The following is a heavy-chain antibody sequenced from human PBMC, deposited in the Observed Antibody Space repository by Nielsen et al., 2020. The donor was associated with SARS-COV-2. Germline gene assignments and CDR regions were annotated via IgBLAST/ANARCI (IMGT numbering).Heavy chain of an antibody. CDR3: ARGVWELPYFDY. J-gene: IGHJ4*02. Sequence: GESLKISCAASGFTFSSYAMHWVRQAPGKGLEWVAVISYDGSNKYYADSVKGRCSISRDNSKNTLYLQMNSLRAEDTAVYYCARGVWELPYFDYWGQGTLVTVSS. CDR2: ISYDGSNK. CDR1: GFTFSSYA. V-gene: IGHV3-30-3*01. D-gene: IGHD1-26*01.